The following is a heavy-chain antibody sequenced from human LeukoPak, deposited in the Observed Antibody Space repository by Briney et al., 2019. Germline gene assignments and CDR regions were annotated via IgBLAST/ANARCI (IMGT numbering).Heavy chain of an antibody. V-gene: IGHV3-23*01. CDR1: GFTFSDYY. CDR2: ISGSGGST. CDR3: AKDDAEYSGYDGYFDY. D-gene: IGHD5-12*01. J-gene: IGHJ4*02. Sequence: GGSLRLSCAASGFTFSDYYMSWIRQAPGKGLEWVSAISGSGGSTYYADSVKGRFTISRDNSKNTLYLQMNSLRAEDTAVYYCAKDDAEYSGYDGYFDYWGQGTLSPSPQ.